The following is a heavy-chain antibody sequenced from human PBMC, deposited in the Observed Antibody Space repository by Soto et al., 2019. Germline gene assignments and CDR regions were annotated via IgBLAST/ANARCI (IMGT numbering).Heavy chain of an antibody. CDR2: IIPMFPTA. V-gene: IGHV1-69*13. CDR1: GGTFSNHA. J-gene: IGHJ6*02. CDR3: ARDDATYCGGDCYRYFYYGMDV. Sequence: SVKVSCKASGGTFSNHAISWVRQAPGQGLEWVGGIIPMFPTADYAQRFQGRVTITADDSTTTVYMELSGLRSEDTAVYYCARDDATYCGGDCYRYFYYGMDVWGQGTTVTVSS. D-gene: IGHD2-21*02.